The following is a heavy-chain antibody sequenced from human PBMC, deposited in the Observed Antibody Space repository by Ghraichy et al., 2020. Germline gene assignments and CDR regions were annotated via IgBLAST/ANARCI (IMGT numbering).Heavy chain of an antibody. D-gene: IGHD4-17*01. CDR2: ISSSSSYI. V-gene: IGHV3-21*01. J-gene: IGHJ4*02. Sequence: GGSLRLSCAASGFTFSSYSMNWVRQAPGKGLEWVSSISSSSSYIYYADSVKGRFTISRDNAKNSLYLQMNSLRAEDTAVYYCARDGTVTTSTFDYWGQGTLVTVSS. CDR3: ARDGTVTTSTFDY. CDR1: GFTFSSYS.